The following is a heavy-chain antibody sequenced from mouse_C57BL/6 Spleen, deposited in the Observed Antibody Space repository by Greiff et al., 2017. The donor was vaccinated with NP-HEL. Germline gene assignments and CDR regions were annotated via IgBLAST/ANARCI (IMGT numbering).Heavy chain of an antibody. CDR1: GYTFTDYN. CDR2: INPNNGGT. J-gene: IGHJ3*01. CDR3: ARGGGFAY. Sequence: EVKLMESGPELVKPGASVKMSCKASGYTFTDYNMHWVKQSHGQSLEWIGYINPNNGGTSYNQKFKGKATLTVNKSSSTAYMELRSLTSEDSAVYYCARGGGFAYWGQGTLVTVSA. V-gene: IGHV1-22*01.